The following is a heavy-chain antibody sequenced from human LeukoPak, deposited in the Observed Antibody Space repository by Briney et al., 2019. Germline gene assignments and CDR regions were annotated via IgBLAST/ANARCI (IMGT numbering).Heavy chain of an antibody. V-gene: IGHV3-66*01. CDR3: ARDRGQITMVRGDAFDI. Sequence: PGGSLRLSCAASEFSVGSNYMTWVRQAPGKGLEWVSLIYSGGSTYYADSVKGRFTISRDNSKNSLYLQMNSLRAEDTALYYCARDRGQITMVRGDAFDIWGQGTMVTVSS. J-gene: IGHJ3*02. CDR2: IYSGGST. D-gene: IGHD3-10*01. CDR1: EFSVGSNY.